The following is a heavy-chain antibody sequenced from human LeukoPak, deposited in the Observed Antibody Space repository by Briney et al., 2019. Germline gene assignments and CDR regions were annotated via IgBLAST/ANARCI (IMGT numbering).Heavy chain of an antibody. CDR3: ASPYCGGDCSNLIALYYFDY. J-gene: IGHJ4*02. CDR1: GGTFSSYA. CDR2: IIPIIGTA. V-gene: IGHV1-69*05. Sequence: SVKVSCKASGGTFSSYAISWVRQAPGQGLEWMGGIIPIIGTANYAQKFQGRVTITTDESTSTAYMELSSLRSEDTAVYYCASPYCGGDCSNLIALYYFDYWGQGTLVTVSS. D-gene: IGHD2-21*02.